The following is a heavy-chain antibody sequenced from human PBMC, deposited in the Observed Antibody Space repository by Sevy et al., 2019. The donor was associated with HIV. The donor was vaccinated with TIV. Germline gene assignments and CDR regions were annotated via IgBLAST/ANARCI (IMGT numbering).Heavy chain of an antibody. J-gene: IGHJ3*02. CDR1: GFTFSNYG. CDR3: ARRDSANSFEI. Sequence: LSLTCAASGFTFSNYGMSWVRQAPGKGLEWVSSILAGGGSTYYADSVKGRFTISRDNSKNTLFLQMNSLRAEDTAVYYCARRDSANSFEIWGQGTMVTVSS. D-gene: IGHD1-26*01. CDR2: ILAGGGST. V-gene: IGHV3-23*01.